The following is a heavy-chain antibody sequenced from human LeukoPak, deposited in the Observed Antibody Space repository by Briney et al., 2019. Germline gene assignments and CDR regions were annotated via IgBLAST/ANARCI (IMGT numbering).Heavy chain of an antibody. CDR2: IDYSGST. CDR1: GGSISSSNYY. Sequence: SETLSLTCTVSGGSISSSNYYWGWIRQPPGKGLAWIGCIDYSGSTYYNPSLKSRVTISVDTSKNQFSLKLTSVTAADTATYYCARETSLAGFASGLGFNYWGQGILVTVSS. D-gene: IGHD6-19*01. V-gene: IGHV4-39*07. CDR3: ARETSLAGFASGLGFNY. J-gene: IGHJ4*02.